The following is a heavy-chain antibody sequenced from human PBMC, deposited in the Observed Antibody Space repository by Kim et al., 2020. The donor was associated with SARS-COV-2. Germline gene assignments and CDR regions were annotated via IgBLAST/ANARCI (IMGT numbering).Heavy chain of an antibody. CDR3: AKDQPSSGWPTFDY. V-gene: IGHV3-23*01. Sequence: GGSLRLSCSASGFSFSNYAMSWVRQAPGKGPEWVAAVNNRGNPYYADSVRGRFTVSRDNTKNTLSLQMTSLRAEDTALYYCAKDQPSSGWPTFDYWGQGT. CDR2: VNNRGNP. CDR1: GFSFSNYA. D-gene: IGHD6-19*01. J-gene: IGHJ4*02.